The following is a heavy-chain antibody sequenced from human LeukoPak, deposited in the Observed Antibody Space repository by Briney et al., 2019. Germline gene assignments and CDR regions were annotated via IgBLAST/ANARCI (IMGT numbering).Heavy chain of an antibody. V-gene: IGHV3-53*01. CDR1: GFTVSSNY. D-gene: IGHD4-17*01. Sequence: PGGSLRLSCAASGFTVSSNYMSWVRQAPGKGLEWVSVIYSGGSTYYADSVKGRFTISRDNSKNTLYLQMNSLRAEDTAVYYCARAIRFLDFDYWGQGTLVTVSS. J-gene: IGHJ4*02. CDR2: IYSGGST. CDR3: ARAIRFLDFDY.